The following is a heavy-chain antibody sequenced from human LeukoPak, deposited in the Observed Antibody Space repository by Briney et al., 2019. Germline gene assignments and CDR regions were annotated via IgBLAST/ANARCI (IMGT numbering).Heavy chain of an antibody. CDR1: GFTFSSFV. D-gene: IGHD3-22*01. V-gene: IGHV3-23*01. CDR2: ISGSGGTT. J-gene: IGHJ4*02. CDR3: AATYYYDGSGDY. Sequence: GGSLRLSCAASGFTFSSFVLNWVRQAPGKGLEWVSTISGSGGTTYYADSVKGRFTISRDNSKNTLYLQTNSLRAEDTAVYYCAATYYYDGSGDYWGQGTLVTVSS.